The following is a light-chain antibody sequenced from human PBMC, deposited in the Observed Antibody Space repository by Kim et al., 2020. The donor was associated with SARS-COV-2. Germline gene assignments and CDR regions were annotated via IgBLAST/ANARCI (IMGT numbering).Light chain of an antibody. V-gene: IGLV2-14*03. CDR2: DVS. CDR3: SSYTSSSWV. CDR1: SSDVGGYNY. Sequence: PGQSITISCTGTSSDVGGYNYVSWYQQHPGKAHKLMIYDVSNRPLGVSNRFSGSKSGNTASLTISGLQAEDEADYYCSSYTSSSWVFGGGTQLTVL. J-gene: IGLJ3*02.